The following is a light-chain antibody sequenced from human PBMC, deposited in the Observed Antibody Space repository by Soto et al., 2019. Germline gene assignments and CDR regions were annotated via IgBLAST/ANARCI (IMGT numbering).Light chain of an antibody. CDR3: QQYGSSPLT. V-gene: IGKV3-20*01. CDR2: GAS. Sequence: EIVVTQSPGTLSLSPGERATLSCRASQSGSSSYVAWYQQKPGQAPRLLIYGASSRATGIPDRFSGSGSGTDFTLTISRLEPEDFAVYYCQQYGSSPLTFGGGTKVDIK. J-gene: IGKJ4*01. CDR1: QSGSSSY.